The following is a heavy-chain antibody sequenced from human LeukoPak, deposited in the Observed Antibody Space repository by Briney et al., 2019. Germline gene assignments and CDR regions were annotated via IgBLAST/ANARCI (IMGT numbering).Heavy chain of an antibody. Sequence: GASVKVSCKASGYTXTSYGISWVRQAPGQGLEWMGWISAYNGNTKYAQKLQGRVTMTTDTSTSTAYMELRSLRSDDTAVYYCARHYDSSGYHLSPFDFWGRGILVTVSS. CDR1: GYTXTSYG. CDR2: ISAYNGNT. J-gene: IGHJ4*02. V-gene: IGHV1-18*01. D-gene: IGHD3-22*01. CDR3: ARHYDSSGYHLSPFDF.